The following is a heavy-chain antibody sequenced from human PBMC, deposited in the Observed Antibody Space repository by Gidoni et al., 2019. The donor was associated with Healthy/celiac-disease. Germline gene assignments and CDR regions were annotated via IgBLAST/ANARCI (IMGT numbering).Heavy chain of an antibody. D-gene: IGHD3-22*01. J-gene: IGHJ4*02. V-gene: IGHV1-18*01. CDR3: ARRAYYYDSSGYLGGDY. Sequence: QVQLVQSGAEVKKPGASVKVSCKASGYTFTSYGISWVRPAPGQGLEWMGWISAYNGNTNYAQKLQGRVTMTTDTSTSTAYMELRSLRSDDTAVYYCARRAYYYDSSGYLGGDYWGQGTLVTVSS. CDR1: GYTFTSYG. CDR2: ISAYNGNT.